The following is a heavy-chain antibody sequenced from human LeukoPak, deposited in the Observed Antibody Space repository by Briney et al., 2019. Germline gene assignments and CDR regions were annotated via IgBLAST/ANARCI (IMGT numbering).Heavy chain of an antibody. Sequence: GGSLRLSCAASGFTVSSNYMSWVRQAPGKGLEWVSVIYSGGSTYYSDSVKGRFTISRDNSKNTLYLQMNSLRAEDTAVYYCNYDFWSGNDYWGQGTLVTVSS. CDR3: NYDFWSGNDY. CDR2: IYSGGST. V-gene: IGHV3-53*01. CDR1: GFTVSSNY. D-gene: IGHD3-3*01. J-gene: IGHJ4*02.